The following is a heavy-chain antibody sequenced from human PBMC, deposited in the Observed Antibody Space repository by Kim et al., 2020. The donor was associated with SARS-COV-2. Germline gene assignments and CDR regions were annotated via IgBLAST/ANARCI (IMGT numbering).Heavy chain of an antibody. J-gene: IGHJ6*02. D-gene: IGHD3-3*01. CDR1: GGSISSSSYY. CDR2: IYYSGST. V-gene: IGHV4-39*01. CDR3: ARNRNNDYDFWSGYHAVYYGMDV. Sequence: SETLSLTCTVSGGSISSSSYYWGWIRQPPGKGLEWIGSIYYSGSTYYNPSLKSRVTISVDTSKNQFSLKLSSVTAADTAVYYCARNRNNDYDFWSGYHAVYYGMDVWGQGTTVTVSS.